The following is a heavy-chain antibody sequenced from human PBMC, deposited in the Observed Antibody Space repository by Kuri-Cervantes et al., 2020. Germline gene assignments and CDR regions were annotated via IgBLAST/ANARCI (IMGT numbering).Heavy chain of an antibody. V-gene: IGHV3-33*01. CDR2: IWYDGSNK. CDR1: GFTFSSYG. J-gene: IGHJ3*02. CDR3: ARWASDAFDI. Sequence: GESLKISCAASGFTFSSYGMHWVRQAPGKGLEWVAVIWYDGSNKYYADSVKGRFTISRDNSKNTLYLQMNSLRAEDTAVYYCARWASDAFDIWGQGTMVTVSS.